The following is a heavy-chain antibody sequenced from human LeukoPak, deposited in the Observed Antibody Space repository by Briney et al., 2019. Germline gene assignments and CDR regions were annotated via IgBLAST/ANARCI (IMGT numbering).Heavy chain of an antibody. CDR2: ISGSSNYI. CDR1: GFTFSDYT. J-gene: IGHJ3*02. D-gene: IGHD2-21*01. CDR3: ARDESGDNDAFDI. Sequence: GGSLRLSCAASGFTFSDYTMNWVRLAPGKGLEWVSSISGSSNYIYYADSVKGRFTISRGNAKNSLYLQMNSLRVEDTAIHYCARDESGDNDAFDIWGQGTMVTVSS. V-gene: IGHV3-21*01.